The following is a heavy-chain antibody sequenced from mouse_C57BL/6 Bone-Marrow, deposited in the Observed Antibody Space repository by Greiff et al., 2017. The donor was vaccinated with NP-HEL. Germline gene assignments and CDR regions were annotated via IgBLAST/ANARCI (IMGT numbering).Heavy chain of an antibody. D-gene: IGHD1-1*01. CDR2: IHPNSGST. CDR1: GYTFTSYW. CDR3: ATESLYYYGSSQFAY. V-gene: IGHV1-64*01. Sequence: QVQLKQPGAELVKPGASVKLSCKASGYTFTSYWMHWVKQRPGQGLEWIGMIHPNSGSTNYNEKFKSKATLTVDKSSSTAYMQLSSLTSEDSAVYYCATESLYYYGSSQFAYWGQGTLVTVSA. J-gene: IGHJ3*01.